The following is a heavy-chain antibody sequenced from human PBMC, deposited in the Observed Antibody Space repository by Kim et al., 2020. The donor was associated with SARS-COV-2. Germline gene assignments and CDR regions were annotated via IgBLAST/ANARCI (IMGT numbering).Heavy chain of an antibody. Sequence: ASVKVSCKASGYTFTSYDINWVRQATGQGLEWMGWMNPNSGNTGYAQKFQGRVTMTRNTSISTAYMELSSLRSEDTAVYYCARTLYCSSTSCYGSWFDPWGQGTLVTVSS. CDR1: GYTFTSYD. J-gene: IGHJ5*02. CDR3: ARTLYCSSTSCYGSWFDP. CDR2: MNPNSGNT. D-gene: IGHD2-2*01. V-gene: IGHV1-8*01.